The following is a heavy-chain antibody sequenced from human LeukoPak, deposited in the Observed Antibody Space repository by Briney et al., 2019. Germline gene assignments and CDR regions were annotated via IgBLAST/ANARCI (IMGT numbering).Heavy chain of an antibody. V-gene: IGHV1-2*02. Sequence: SVTVSCKASGYTFTGYYMHWVRQAPGQGLEGMGWINPNSGGTNYAQKFQGRVTMTRDTSISTAYMELSRLRSDDTAVYYCARDPGYCSGGSCYSAPNDYWVQATLVTVSS. CDR2: INPNSGGT. CDR3: ARDPGYCSGGSCYSAPNDY. D-gene: IGHD2-15*01. CDR1: GYTFTGYY. J-gene: IGHJ4*02.